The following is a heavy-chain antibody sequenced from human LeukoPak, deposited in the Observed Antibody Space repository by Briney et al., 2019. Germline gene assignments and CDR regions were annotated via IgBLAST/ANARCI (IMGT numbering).Heavy chain of an antibody. CDR2: VSGSGGST. Sequence: GGSLRLSCAVSGFSFSSYTMSWVRQAPGKGLEWVSAVSGSGGSTYYADCVKGRFTISRDNSKNTLFLQMNSLRAEDTAVYYCAKDLGYCSSFSCPFDYWGQGTLVTVSS. CDR3: AKDLGYCSSFSCPFDY. CDR1: GFSFSSYT. J-gene: IGHJ4*02. D-gene: IGHD2-2*01. V-gene: IGHV3-23*01.